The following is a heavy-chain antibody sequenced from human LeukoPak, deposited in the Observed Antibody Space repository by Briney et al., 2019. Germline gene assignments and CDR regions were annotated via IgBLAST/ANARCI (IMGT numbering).Heavy chain of an antibody. CDR3: AGGLIAAEENWFEP. Sequence: GASVKVSCKASGYTFTSYDINWVRQATGQGLEWMGCINPNSGNTGYAQKFQGRFTITRNTSITTPYMELNSLRSEDTAVYYCAGGLIAAEENWFEPWGQGTLVTVSS. CDR2: INPNSGNT. CDR1: GYTFTSYD. J-gene: IGHJ5*02. V-gene: IGHV1-8*01. D-gene: IGHD6-13*01.